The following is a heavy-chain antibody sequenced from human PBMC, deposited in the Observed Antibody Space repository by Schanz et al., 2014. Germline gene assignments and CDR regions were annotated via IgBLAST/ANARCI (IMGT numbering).Heavy chain of an antibody. V-gene: IGHV3-66*01. CDR1: GFTFSEVY. Sequence: EARLVESGGGLVEPGGSLRLSCSGSGFTFSEVYMSWVRQAPGKGLEWVSVIYNGGGGRTYYADSVKGRFTISSDNSKNTVYLQMNSLRAEDTAVYYCAGAAYCRGAGCALYYALDVWGQGTLVTVSS. CDR2: IYNGGGGRT. CDR3: AGAAYCRGAGCALYYALDV. D-gene: IGHD2-15*01. J-gene: IGHJ4*02.